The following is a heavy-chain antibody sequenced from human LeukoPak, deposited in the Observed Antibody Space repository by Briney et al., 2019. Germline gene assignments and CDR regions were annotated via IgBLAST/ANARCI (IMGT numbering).Heavy chain of an antibody. D-gene: IGHD1-26*01. V-gene: IGHV4-39*07. Sequence: SETLSLTCTVSGGSISSSNYYWGWIRQPPGKGLECIGSVYYSGNTYYNPSLKSRVTISVDTSKNQFSLKLSSVTAADTAVYYCARAPRGVLELLFRRAFDIWGQGTMVTVSS. CDR1: GGSISSSNYY. CDR2: VYYSGNT. J-gene: IGHJ3*02. CDR3: ARAPRGVLELLFRRAFDI.